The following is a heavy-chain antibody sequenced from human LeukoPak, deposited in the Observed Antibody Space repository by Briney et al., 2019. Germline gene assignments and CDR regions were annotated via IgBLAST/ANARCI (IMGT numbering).Heavy chain of an antibody. CDR2: IKQDGSEK. CDR1: GFTFSGYW. Sequence: GGSLRLSCAASGFTFSGYWMSWVRQAPGKGLEWVAIIKQDGSEKYYVDSVRGRFTISRDNAKNSLHLQMNSLRAEDTAVYYCARTLGYCSSTNCYFSFDYWGQGTLVTVSS. J-gene: IGHJ4*02. D-gene: IGHD2-2*01. CDR3: ARTLGYCSSTNCYFSFDY. V-gene: IGHV3-7*04.